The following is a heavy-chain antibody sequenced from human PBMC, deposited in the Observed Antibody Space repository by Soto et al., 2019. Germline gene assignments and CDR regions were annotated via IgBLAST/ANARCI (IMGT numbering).Heavy chain of an antibody. CDR3: ARVIGIAAAGTDYYYYYGMDV. Sequence: SETLSLTCTVSGGSISSYYWSWIRQPPGKGLEWIGYIYYSGSTNYNPSLKSRVTISVDTSKNQFSLKLSSVTAADTAVYYCARVIGIAAAGTDYYYYYGMDVWGQGTTVTVSS. J-gene: IGHJ6*02. CDR1: GGSISSYY. CDR2: IYYSGST. V-gene: IGHV4-59*01. D-gene: IGHD6-13*01.